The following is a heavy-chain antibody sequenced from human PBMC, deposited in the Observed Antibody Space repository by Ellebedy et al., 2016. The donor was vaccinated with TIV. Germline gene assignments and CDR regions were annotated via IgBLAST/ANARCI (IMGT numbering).Heavy chain of an antibody. D-gene: IGHD3-10*01. CDR2: INYSGST. V-gene: IGHV4-59*08. CDR3: ARHPLYGSGTFYDDAFDL. Sequence: MPSETLSLTCTISGGSISRYYWSWIRQPPGKGLEWIGYINYSGSTNYNPSLKSRVTMSVDTSKNQSSLKLGSVTAADTAVYYCARHPLYGSGTFYDDAFDLWGPGTMVTVSS. CDR1: GGSISRYY. J-gene: IGHJ3*01.